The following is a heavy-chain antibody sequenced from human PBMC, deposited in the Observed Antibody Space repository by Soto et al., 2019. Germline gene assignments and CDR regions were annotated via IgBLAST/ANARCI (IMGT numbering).Heavy chain of an antibody. CDR2: ISDNGGTT. J-gene: IGHJ3*02. Sequence: EVQLLESGGGLVQPGGSLRLSCAASGFTFSTYAMTWVRRAPGKGLEWVSGISDNGGTTYYADSVKGRFTISRDNSKSTLYLQMNSLRAEDTAVYYCAKGRGTGTTRLGAFDIWGQGTMVTVSS. CDR3: AKGRGTGTTRLGAFDI. CDR1: GFTFSTYA. V-gene: IGHV3-23*01. D-gene: IGHD1-1*01.